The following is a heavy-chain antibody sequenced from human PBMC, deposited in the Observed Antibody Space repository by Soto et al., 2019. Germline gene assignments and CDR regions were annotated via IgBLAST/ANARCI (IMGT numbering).Heavy chain of an antibody. V-gene: IGHV4-34*01. CDR3: ARGRLSSSAFYYYYYYGMDV. J-gene: IGHJ6*02. Sequence: PSETLSLTCAVYGGSFSGYYWSWIRQPPGKGLEWIGEINHSGSTNYNPSLKSRVTISVDTSKNQFSLKLSSVTAADTAVYYCARGRLSSSAFYYYYYYGMDVWGQGTTVTVSS. D-gene: IGHD6-6*01. CDR2: INHSGST. CDR1: GGSFSGYY.